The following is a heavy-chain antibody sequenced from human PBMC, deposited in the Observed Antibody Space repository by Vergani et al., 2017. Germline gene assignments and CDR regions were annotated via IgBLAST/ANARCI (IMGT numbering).Heavy chain of an antibody. D-gene: IGHD4/OR15-4a*01. CDR1: PYTFTLYS. J-gene: IGHJ4*02. Sequence: EVQLVQSGAEIQKPGESLNISSLLSPYTFTLYSLFFVPQMPGKVLVWLWIIYPGDSDTRYSPSFQGKATISADKSISTAYLPWSSLKASDTAMYYCARANYGESELDYWGQGTLVTVSS. CDR3: ARANYGESELDY. CDR2: IYPGDSDT. V-gene: IGHV5-51*01.